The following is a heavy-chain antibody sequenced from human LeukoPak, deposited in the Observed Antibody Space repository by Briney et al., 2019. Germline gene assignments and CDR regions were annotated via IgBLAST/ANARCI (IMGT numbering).Heavy chain of an antibody. CDR1: GASFSSGDQY. Sequence: SETLSLTCTVSGASFSSGDQYWNWIRQPPVKGLEWIGSVYFDGGTHYKPSLQSRVTISVDTSKNQFSLGLSSVTAADTALYYCARDHYYDGRGRFDPWGQGTLVTVSS. CDR2: VYFDGGT. CDR3: ARDHYYDGRGRFDP. V-gene: IGHV4-39*07. J-gene: IGHJ5*02. D-gene: IGHD3-16*01.